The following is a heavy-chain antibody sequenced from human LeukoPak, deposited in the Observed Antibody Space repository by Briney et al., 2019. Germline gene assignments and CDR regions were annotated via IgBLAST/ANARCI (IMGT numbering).Heavy chain of an antibody. Sequence: GGPLRLFCAASGFIFSNYEMNWVRQAPGKGLEWVSYISTSGSTRYYADSVKGRFTISRDNARNSLSLQMNSLRAEDTAVYYCARSLGDYWGQGTLVTVSS. V-gene: IGHV3-48*03. D-gene: IGHD7-27*01. CDR1: GFIFSNYE. CDR3: ARSLGDY. J-gene: IGHJ4*02. CDR2: ISTSGSTR.